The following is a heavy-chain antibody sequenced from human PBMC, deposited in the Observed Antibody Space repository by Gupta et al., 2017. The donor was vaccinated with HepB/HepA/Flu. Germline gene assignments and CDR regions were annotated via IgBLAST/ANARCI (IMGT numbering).Heavy chain of an antibody. CDR1: GFTFSSYA. J-gene: IGHJ2*01. CDR2: ISGSGGST. V-gene: IGHV3-23*01. Sequence: EVQLLESGGGLVQPGGSLRLSCAASGFTFSSYAMSWVRQAPGKGLGWVSAISGSGGSTYYADSVKGRFTISRDNSKNTLYLQMNSLRAEDTAVYYCAKAGGDSSGYIPMGGNWYFDLWGRGTLVTVSS. D-gene: IGHD3-22*01. CDR3: AKAGGDSSGYIPMGGNWYFDL.